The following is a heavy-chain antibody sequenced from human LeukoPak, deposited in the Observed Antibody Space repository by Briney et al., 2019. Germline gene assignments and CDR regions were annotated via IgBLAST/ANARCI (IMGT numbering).Heavy chain of an antibody. D-gene: IGHD2-2*01. Sequence: GGSLRLSCAASGFTFSSYSMNWVRQAPGKGLEWVSSISSSSSYIYYADSVKGRFTISRDNAKNSLYLQMNSLRAEDTAVYYCARDIVVVPAAISGNDAFDIWGQGTMVTVSS. CDR2: ISSSSSYI. CDR3: ARDIVVVPAAISGNDAFDI. CDR1: GFTFSSYS. J-gene: IGHJ3*02. V-gene: IGHV3-21*01.